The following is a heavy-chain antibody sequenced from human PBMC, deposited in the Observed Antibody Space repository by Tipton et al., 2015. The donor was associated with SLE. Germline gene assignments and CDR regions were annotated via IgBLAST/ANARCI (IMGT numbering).Heavy chain of an antibody. Sequence: TLSLTCTVSGGSVSSSSYYWGWIRQSPAKGLEWLGNIFHNGNTFYNPSLKSRITISIDTSKNQFSLNLSSVTAADTAVYYCARAILTAYNFFDYWGQGTLVTVSS. CDR3: ARAILTAYNFFDY. V-gene: IGHV4-39*07. D-gene: IGHD3-9*01. CDR1: GGSVSSSSYY. J-gene: IGHJ4*02. CDR2: IFHNGNT.